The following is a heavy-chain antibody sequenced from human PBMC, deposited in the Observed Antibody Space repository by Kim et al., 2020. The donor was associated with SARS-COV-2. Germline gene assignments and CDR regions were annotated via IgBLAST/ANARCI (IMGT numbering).Heavy chain of an antibody. Sequence: GGSLRLSCAAPGFTFTDYFMGWIRQAPGKGLEWISYISSRSAYTRYADSVKGRFTISRDNAKKSVSLEMSSLRADDTAVYYCARALWSGDHTYYFDYWGQGTLVTVSS. V-gene: IGHV3-11*06. CDR3: ARALWSGDHTYYFDY. CDR1: GFTFTDYF. D-gene: IGHD3-10*01. CDR2: ISSRSAYT. J-gene: IGHJ4*02.